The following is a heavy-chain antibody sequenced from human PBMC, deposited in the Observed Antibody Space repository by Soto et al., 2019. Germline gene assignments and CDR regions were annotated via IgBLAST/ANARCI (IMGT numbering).Heavy chain of an antibody. D-gene: IGHD6-13*01. CDR1: GYTFTGYY. Sequence: ASVKVSCKASGYTFTGYYMHWVRQAPGQVLEWMGWINPNSGGRNYAQKFQGWVTMTRDTSISTAYMELSRLISDATAVYYCAAEGQQLVYYYGMDVWAQGTTVTVSS. V-gene: IGHV1-2*04. CDR3: AAEGQQLVYYYGMDV. CDR2: INPNSGGR. J-gene: IGHJ6*02.